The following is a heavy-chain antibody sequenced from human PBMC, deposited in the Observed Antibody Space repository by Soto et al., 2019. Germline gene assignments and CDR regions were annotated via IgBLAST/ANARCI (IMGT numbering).Heavy chain of an antibody. J-gene: IGHJ4*02. CDR2: IIPIIGIA. CDR3: SRDWSENDYSSYGFDY. CDR1: GGTFSSYT. V-gene: IGHV1-69*08. Sequence: QVQLVQSGAEVKKPGSSVKVSCKASGGTFSSYTISWVRQAPGPGREWMGRIIPIIGIANYAQKFQGRVTITADKSTCTAYMELSSMRSEDTAVYYCSRDWSENDYSSYGFDYWGQGTLVTVSS. D-gene: IGHD4-4*01.